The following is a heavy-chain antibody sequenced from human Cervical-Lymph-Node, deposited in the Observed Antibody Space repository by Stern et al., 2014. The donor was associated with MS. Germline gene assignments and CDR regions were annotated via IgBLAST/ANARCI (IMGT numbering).Heavy chain of an antibody. J-gene: IGHJ4*02. CDR2: IYWDDDE. CDR1: GFSLTTRDVA. Sequence: QVTLQESGPPLLKPTQTLTLTCSFSGFSLTTRDVAVGWIRQPPGKALEWLALIYWDDDERYSPSLKNRLSISKDTFRNRVVLTMTGMDPVDTGTYFCARRMVRSDYFDYWGQGILVTVSS. CDR3: ARRMVRSDYFDY. D-gene: IGHD3-10*01. V-gene: IGHV2-5*02.